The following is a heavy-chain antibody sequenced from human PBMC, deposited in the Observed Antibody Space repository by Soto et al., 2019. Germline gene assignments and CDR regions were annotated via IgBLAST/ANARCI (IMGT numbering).Heavy chain of an antibody. Sequence: SETLSLTCTVSGGSISSGDYYWSWIRQPPGKGLEWIGYIYYSGSTYYNPSLKSRVTISVDTSKNQFSLKLSSVTAADTAVYYCARDQNPYYGGNSLIFGYWGQGTLVTVSS. CDR2: IYYSGST. D-gene: IGHD4-17*01. J-gene: IGHJ4*02. CDR1: GGSISSGDYY. V-gene: IGHV4-30-4*01. CDR3: ARDQNPYYGGNSLIFGY.